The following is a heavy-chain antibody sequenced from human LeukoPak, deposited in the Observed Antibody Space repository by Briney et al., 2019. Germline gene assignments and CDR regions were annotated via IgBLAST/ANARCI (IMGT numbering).Heavy chain of an antibody. V-gene: IGHV3-74*01. Sequence: SGGSLRLSCAASGFTFSSYWMHWVRQAPGKGLVWVSRINSDGTLISYADSVKGRFTISRDNAKNTLYLQMNSLRAEDTAVYYCARDYEVVADYYYYGMDVWGQGTTVTVSS. CDR3: ARDYEVVADYYYYGMDV. D-gene: IGHD2-15*01. J-gene: IGHJ6*02. CDR1: GFTFSSYW. CDR2: INSDGTLI.